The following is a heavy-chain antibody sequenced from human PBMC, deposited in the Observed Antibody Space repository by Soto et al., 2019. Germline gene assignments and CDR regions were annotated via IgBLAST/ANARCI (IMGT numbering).Heavy chain of an antibody. V-gene: IGHV1-18*01. CDR1: GDTFISSG. Sequence: VQSGAEVKKPGASVKVSCKASGDTFISSGISWVRQAPGQGLESMGWISGKKGDTNDAQKFKGRVTLTTDTSTSTAYMELRSLTAGDTAIYYCARIEYCSGGNCYSAFDIWGQGTLVTVSS. J-gene: IGHJ3*02. D-gene: IGHD2-15*01. CDR3: ARIEYCSGGNCYSAFDI. CDR2: ISGKKGDT.